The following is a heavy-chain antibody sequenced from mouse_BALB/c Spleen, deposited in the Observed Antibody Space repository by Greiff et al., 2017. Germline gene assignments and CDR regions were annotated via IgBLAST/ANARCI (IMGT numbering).Heavy chain of an antibody. CDR1: GFAFSSYD. D-gene: IGHD2-4*01. Sequence: EVQVVESGGGLVKPGGSLKLSCAASGFAFSSYDMSWVRQTPEKRLEWVAYISSGGGSTYYPDTVKGRFTISRDNAKNTLYLQMSSLKSEDTAMYYCARHKGLEGFAYWGQGTLVTVSA. V-gene: IGHV5-12-1*01. CDR3: ARHKGLEGFAY. CDR2: ISSGGGST. J-gene: IGHJ3*01.